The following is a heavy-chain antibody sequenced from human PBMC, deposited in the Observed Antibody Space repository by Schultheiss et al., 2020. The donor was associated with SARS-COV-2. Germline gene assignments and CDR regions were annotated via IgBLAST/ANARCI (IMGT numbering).Heavy chain of an antibody. V-gene: IGHV3-NL1*01. CDR3: ARVHYYYYGMDV. J-gene: IGHJ6*02. CDR2: IYSGGST. Sequence: GGSLRLSCAASGFTFSSYAMHWVRQAPGKGLEWVSVIYSGGSTYYADSVKGRFTISRDNAKNSLYLQMNSLRAEDTAVYYCARVHYYYYGMDVWGQGTTVTVSS. CDR1: GFTFSSYA.